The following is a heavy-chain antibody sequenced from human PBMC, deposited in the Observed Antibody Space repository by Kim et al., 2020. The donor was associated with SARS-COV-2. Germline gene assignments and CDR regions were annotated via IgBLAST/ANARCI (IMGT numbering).Heavy chain of an antibody. J-gene: IGHJ6*02. CDR2: INHSGST. CDR1: GGSFSGYY. Sequence: SETLSLTCAVYGGSFSGYYWSWIRQPPGKGLEWIGEINHSGSTNYNPSLKSRVTISVDTSKNQFSLKLSSVTAADTAVYYCASMTTVTTYYYYYGMDVWGQGTTVTVSS. CDR3: ASMTTVTTYYYYYGMDV. D-gene: IGHD4-17*01. V-gene: IGHV4-34*01.